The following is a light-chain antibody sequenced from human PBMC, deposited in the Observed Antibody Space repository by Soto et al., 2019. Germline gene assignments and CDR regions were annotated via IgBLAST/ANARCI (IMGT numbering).Light chain of an antibody. CDR3: QQYGSSPRM. CDR1: QSVSSSY. Sequence: IVLTQSPGTLSLSPGERATLSCRASQSVSSSYLAWYQQKPGQAPRLLICDASSRATGIPDRFSGSGSGTDFTLTISRLEPEDFAIYYCQQYGSSPRMFGQGTKVEIK. CDR2: DAS. V-gene: IGKV3-20*01. J-gene: IGKJ1*01.